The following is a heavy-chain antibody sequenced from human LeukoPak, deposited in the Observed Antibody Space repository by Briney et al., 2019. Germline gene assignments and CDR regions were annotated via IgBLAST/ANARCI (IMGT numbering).Heavy chain of an antibody. J-gene: IGHJ5*02. CDR3: AKLKSALIVVGA. Sequence: GGSLRLSCAASGFTFSRSSLSWVRQAPGQGLGWVSSMSGAGDIAHYAESVRGRFTISRDNSRNTLYLQMNSLRADDTAVYYCAKLKSALIVVGAWGQGIRVAVSS. D-gene: IGHD3-22*01. CDR2: MSGAGDIA. V-gene: IGHV3-23*01. CDR1: GFTFSRSS.